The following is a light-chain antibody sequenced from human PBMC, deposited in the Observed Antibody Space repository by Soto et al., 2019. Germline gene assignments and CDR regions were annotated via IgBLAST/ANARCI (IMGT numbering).Light chain of an antibody. CDR2: DAS. Sequence: DIQMTQSPSSLSASVGDRVTITCRASQGISNYLAWYQQKPGKVPKLLIYDASTLKSGVPSRFSGSGSGTDFILTISSLQPEDFATYYCLQDYSFPLTFGGGTKVDNK. V-gene: IGKV1-27*01. CDR3: LQDYSFPLT. J-gene: IGKJ4*01. CDR1: QGISNY.